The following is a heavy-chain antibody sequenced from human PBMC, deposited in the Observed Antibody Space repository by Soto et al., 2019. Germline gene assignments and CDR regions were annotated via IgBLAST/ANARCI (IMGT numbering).Heavy chain of an antibody. D-gene: IGHD6-6*01. CDR1: GYTFTGYY. CDR3: ARDAIAAERYYYGMDV. Sequence: GASVKVSCKASGYTFTGYYMHWVRQAPGQGLEWMGWINPNSGGTNYAQKFQGWVTMTRDTSISTAYMELSRLRSDDTAAYYCARDAIAAERYYYGMDVWGQGTTVTVSS. J-gene: IGHJ6*02. CDR2: INPNSGGT. V-gene: IGHV1-2*04.